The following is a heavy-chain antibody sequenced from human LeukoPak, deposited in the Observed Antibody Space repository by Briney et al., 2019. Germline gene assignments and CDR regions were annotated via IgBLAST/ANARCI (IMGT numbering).Heavy chain of an antibody. Sequence: SGGSLRLSCAASGFTFSSYAMSWVRQAPGKGLEWVSSISGSGGSTYYADSVKGRFTISRDNSKNTLYLQMNSLRTEDTAVYYCAKGYMSTALIDYWGQGTLVTVSS. CDR3: AKGYMSTALIDY. V-gene: IGHV3-23*01. J-gene: IGHJ4*02. CDR1: GFTFSSYA. D-gene: IGHD4-17*01. CDR2: ISGSGGST.